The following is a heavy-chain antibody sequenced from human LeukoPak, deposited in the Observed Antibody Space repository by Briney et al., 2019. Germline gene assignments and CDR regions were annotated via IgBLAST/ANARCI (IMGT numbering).Heavy chain of an antibody. CDR3: AREEHGDFYWYFDL. CDR1: GGSFSGYY. CDR2: INHSGST. J-gene: IGHJ2*01. Sequence: SETLSLTCAVYGGSFSGYYCSWIRQPPGKGLEWIGEINHSGSTNYNPSLKSRVTISVDTSKNQFSLKLSSVTAADTAVYYCAREEHGDFYWYFDLWGRGTLVTVSS. D-gene: IGHD4-17*01. V-gene: IGHV4-34*01.